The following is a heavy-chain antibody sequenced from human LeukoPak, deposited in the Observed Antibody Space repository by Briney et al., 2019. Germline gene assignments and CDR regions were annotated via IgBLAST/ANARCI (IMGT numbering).Heavy chain of an antibody. Sequence: GGSLRLSCAASGFTFDDYAMHWVRQAPVKGLEWVSGISWNSGSIGYADSVKGRFTISRDNAKNSLYLQMNSLRAEDTALYYCAKGPQAYCGGDCYSYYFDYWGQGTLVTVSS. J-gene: IGHJ4*02. CDR3: AKGPQAYCGGDCYSYYFDY. CDR2: ISWNSGSI. V-gene: IGHV3-9*01. CDR1: GFTFDDYA. D-gene: IGHD2-21*02.